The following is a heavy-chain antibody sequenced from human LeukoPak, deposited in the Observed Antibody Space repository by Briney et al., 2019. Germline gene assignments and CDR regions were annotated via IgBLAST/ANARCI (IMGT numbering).Heavy chain of an antibody. CDR3: ARGALYMYYFDY. D-gene: IGHD3-10*01. CDR1: GFTFDDYA. J-gene: IGHJ4*02. V-gene: IGHV3-9*01. CDR2: ISWNSGSI. Sequence: PGGSLRLSCAASGFTFDDYAMHWVRQAPGKGLEWVSGISWNSGSIGYADSVKGRFTISRDNAKNSLYLQMNSLRVEDTAVYYCARGALYMYYFDYWGQGTLVTVSS.